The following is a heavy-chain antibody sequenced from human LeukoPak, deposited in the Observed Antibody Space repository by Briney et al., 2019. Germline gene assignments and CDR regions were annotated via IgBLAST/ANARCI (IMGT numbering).Heavy chain of an antibody. CDR1: GGSISSYY. Sequence: SETLSLTCTVSGGSISSYYWSWIRQTPGKGLEWIGEINHSGSTNYNPSLKSRVTIPVDTSKNQFSLKLSSVTAADTAVYYCARGSGSRGGAFDIWGQGTMVTVSS. CDR2: INHSGST. CDR3: ARGSGSRGGAFDI. J-gene: IGHJ3*02. D-gene: IGHD1-26*01. V-gene: IGHV4-34*01.